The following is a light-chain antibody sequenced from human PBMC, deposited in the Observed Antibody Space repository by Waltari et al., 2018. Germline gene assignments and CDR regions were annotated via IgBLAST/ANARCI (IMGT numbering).Light chain of an antibody. Sequence: QSALTQPASVSGSPGPSITISCTGTSHDVGTYDLVSWYQQHPGKAPKLIIYEVTKRPSGFSNRFSGSKYGNTASLTISGLHTEDEGDYYCCSYSGDLSFGVVFGGGTKLTVL. CDR2: EVT. V-gene: IGLV2-23*02. J-gene: IGLJ2*01. CDR3: CSYSGDLSFGVV. CDR1: SHDVGTYDL.